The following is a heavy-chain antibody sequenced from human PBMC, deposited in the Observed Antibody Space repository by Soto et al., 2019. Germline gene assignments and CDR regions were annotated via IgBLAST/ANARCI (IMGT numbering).Heavy chain of an antibody. CDR2: TYYSSKWYF. V-gene: IGHV6-1*01. CDR3: GRGSTVGSYYLIDY. D-gene: IGHD1-26*01. CDR1: GDSVSSNSAA. J-gene: IGHJ4*02. Sequence: QVQLQQSGPGLVKPSQTLSLTCAISGDSVSSNSAAWNWIRQSPLRGLEWLGRTYYSSKWYFDYPVSVKSRIAINPDTSNNQFSLQLTSVTPEDTAVYYCGRGSTVGSYYLIDYWVQGTLVTVSS.